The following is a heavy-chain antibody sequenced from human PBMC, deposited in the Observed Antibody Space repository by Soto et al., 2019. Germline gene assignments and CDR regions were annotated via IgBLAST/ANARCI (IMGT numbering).Heavy chain of an antibody. V-gene: IGHV4-31*01. CDR3: ARDNRVEFDY. CDR2: IYYSGST. CDR1: GGSISSGGYY. J-gene: IGHJ4*02. Sequence: QVQLQESGPGLVKPSQTLSLTCTVSGGSISSGGYYWSWIRQHPGKGLEWIGYIYYSGSTYYNPSLKXXVXIXGDTSKNQCALKLSSVTAADTAVYYCARDNRVEFDYWGQGTLVTVSS.